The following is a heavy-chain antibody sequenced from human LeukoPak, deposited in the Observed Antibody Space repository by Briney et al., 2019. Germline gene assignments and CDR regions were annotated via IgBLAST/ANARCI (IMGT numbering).Heavy chain of an antibody. Sequence: PGGSLRLSCAASGFTFSSYAMSWVRQAPGKGLEWVSAISGSGGSTYYADSVKGRFTISRDNFKNTLYLQMNSLRAEDTAVYYCAKAPPSPHGYHDAFDIWGQGTMVTVSS. J-gene: IGHJ3*02. CDR3: AKAPPSPHGYHDAFDI. CDR2: ISGSGGST. D-gene: IGHD5-18*01. V-gene: IGHV3-23*01. CDR1: GFTFSSYA.